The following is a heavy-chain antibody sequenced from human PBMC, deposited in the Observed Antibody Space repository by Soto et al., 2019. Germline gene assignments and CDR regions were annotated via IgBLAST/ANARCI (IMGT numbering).Heavy chain of an antibody. D-gene: IGHD3-3*01. CDR3: AKVPDTIFGVVIADYFDY. CDR2: ISGSGGST. J-gene: IGHJ4*02. CDR1: GFTFSSYA. Sequence: GGSLRLSCAASGFTFSSYAMSWVRQAPGKGLEWVSAISGSGGSTYYADSVKGRFTISRDNSKNTLYLQMNSLRAEDTAVYYCAKVPDTIFGVVIADYFDYWGQGTLVTVSS. V-gene: IGHV3-23*01.